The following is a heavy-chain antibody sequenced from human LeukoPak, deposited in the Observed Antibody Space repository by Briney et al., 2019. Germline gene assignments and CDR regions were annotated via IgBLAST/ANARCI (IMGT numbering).Heavy chain of an antibody. J-gene: IGHJ4*02. CDR2: IYYSGST. D-gene: IGHD5-12*01. CDR1: GGSISSSSYY. CDR3: ARDPGYSGYAETDY. Sequence: PSETLSLTCTVSGGSISSSSYYWGWIRQPPGKGLEWIGSIYYSGSTYYNPSLKSRVTISVDTSKNQFSLKLSSVTAADTAVYYCARDPGYSGYAETDYWGQGTLVTVSS. V-gene: IGHV4-39*07.